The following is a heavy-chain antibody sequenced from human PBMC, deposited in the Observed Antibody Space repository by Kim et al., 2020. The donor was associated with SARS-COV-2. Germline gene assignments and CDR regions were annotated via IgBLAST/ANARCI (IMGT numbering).Heavy chain of an antibody. CDR3: ARGPAAGYYYYGMDV. D-gene: IGHD6-13*01. Sequence: PSLKSRVTISVDTSKNQFSLKLSSVTAADTAVYYCARGPAAGYYYYGMDVWGQGTTVTVSS. J-gene: IGHJ6*02. V-gene: IGHV4-34*01.